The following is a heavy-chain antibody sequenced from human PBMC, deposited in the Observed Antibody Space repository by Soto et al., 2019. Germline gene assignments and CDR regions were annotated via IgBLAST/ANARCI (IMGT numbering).Heavy chain of an antibody. CDR1: GGTFSSYA. CDR2: IIPIFGTA. Sequence: SVKVSCKASGGTFSSYAISWVRQAPGQGLEWMGGIIPIFGTANYAQKFQGRVTITADESTSTAYMELSSLRSEDTAVYYCARGTQVFGVVTLGYYYGMDVWRPGPTVTVSS. CDR3: ARGTQVFGVVTLGYYYGMDV. D-gene: IGHD3-3*01. V-gene: IGHV1-69*13. J-gene: IGHJ6*02.